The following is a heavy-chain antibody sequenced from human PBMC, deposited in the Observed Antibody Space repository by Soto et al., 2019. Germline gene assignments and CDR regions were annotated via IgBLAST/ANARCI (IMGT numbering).Heavy chain of an antibody. CDR1: GGSISSYY. J-gene: IGHJ4*02. CDR3: ARSRARITMVRGVIKNY. D-gene: IGHD3-10*01. Sequence: SETLSLTCTVSGGSISSYYWSWIRQPPGKGLEWIGYIYYSGSTNYNPSLKSRVTISVDTSKNQFSLKLSSVTAADTAVYYCARSRARITMVRGVIKNYWGQGTLVTVSS. CDR2: IYYSGST. V-gene: IGHV4-59*01.